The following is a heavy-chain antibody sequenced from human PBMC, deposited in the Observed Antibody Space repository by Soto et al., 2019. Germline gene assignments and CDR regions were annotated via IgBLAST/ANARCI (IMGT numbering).Heavy chain of an antibody. CDR2: FDPEAGET. J-gene: IGHJ3*01. V-gene: IGHV1-24*01. Sequence: ASVKVSCKVSGYTLTEFSMHWVRQAPGKGLEWMGNFDPEAGETIYAQKFQGRIIMAEDTSTDTAYMELSSLRSDDTGVYYCATADKRADALDVWGQGTMVTVSS. CDR1: GYTLTEFS. CDR3: ATADKRADALDV. D-gene: IGHD3-9*01.